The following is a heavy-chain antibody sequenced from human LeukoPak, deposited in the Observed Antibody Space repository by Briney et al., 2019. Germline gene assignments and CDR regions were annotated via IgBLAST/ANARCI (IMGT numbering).Heavy chain of an antibody. CDR1: GGAISYYY. D-gene: IGHD5-24*01. V-gene: IGHV4-59*01. J-gene: IGHJ5*02. CDR3: ARDRLQLQS. CDR2: IYYTGNT. Sequence: RTSETLSLTCTVSGGAISYYYWNWIRQPPGKGLEWIGYIYYTGNTNYNPSLKSRVTISVDTSKNQFSLKLSSVTAADTAVYYCARDRLQLQSWGQGTLVTVSS.